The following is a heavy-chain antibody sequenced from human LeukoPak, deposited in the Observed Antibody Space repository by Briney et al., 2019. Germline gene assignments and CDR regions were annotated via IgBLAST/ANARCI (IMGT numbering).Heavy chain of an antibody. J-gene: IGHJ4*02. CDR3: AKDARRTFGLSSGLYRGSYYFDY. D-gene: IGHD6-19*01. CDR1: GFTVSNYY. CDR2: IYSDDRT. V-gene: IGHV3-53*05. Sequence: GGSLRLSCAASGFTVSNYYMSWVRQAPGKGLEWVSVIYSDDRTYHADSVKGRFTISRDNSKNTLYLQMNSLRAEDTAVYYCAKDARRTFGLSSGLYRGSYYFDYWGQGTLVTVSS.